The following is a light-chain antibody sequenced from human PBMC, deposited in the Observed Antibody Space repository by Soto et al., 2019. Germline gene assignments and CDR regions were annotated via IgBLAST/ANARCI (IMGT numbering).Light chain of an antibody. CDR1: QSVSSN. J-gene: IGKJ1*01. Sequence: EIVMTQSPAPLSVSQGERATLSCRASQSVSSNLAWYQQKPGQAPRLLIYGASTRATGIPARFSGSGSGTEFTLTISSLQSEDFAVYYCQQYNNWPPTFGQGTKVDIK. CDR2: GAS. CDR3: QQYNNWPPT. V-gene: IGKV3-15*01.